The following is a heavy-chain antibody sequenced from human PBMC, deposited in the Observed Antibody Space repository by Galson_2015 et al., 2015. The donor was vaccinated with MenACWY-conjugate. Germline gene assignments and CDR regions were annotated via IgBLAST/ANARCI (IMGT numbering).Heavy chain of an antibody. CDR2: ITHSGIT. CDR3: ARHEYGSPSAAFEI. Sequence: LSLTCAVYGGSFSGYFWSWIRHSPGKGLEWIAEITHSGITNYNPFLKSRVTISIDTSKTQFSLKLRSVTAADTAVYYCARHEYGSPSAAFEIWGQGTMVTVSS. D-gene: IGHD6-6*01. CDR1: GGSFSGYF. J-gene: IGHJ3*02. V-gene: IGHV4-34*01.